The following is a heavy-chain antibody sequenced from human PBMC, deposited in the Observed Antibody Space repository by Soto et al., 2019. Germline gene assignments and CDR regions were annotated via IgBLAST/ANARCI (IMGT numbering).Heavy chain of an antibody. CDR1: GFTFSTYR. Sequence: EVQLVESGGGLVQPGGSLRLSCAATGFTFSTYRMHWVRQGPGKGLVWVSRISTDGSSTTYADSVKGRFTISRDNAKNTLYLQMNSLSAEDTAVYYCARATGSNHPFDYWGQGTLVTVSS. V-gene: IGHV3-74*01. J-gene: IGHJ4*02. CDR2: ISTDGSST. CDR3: ARATGSNHPFDY. D-gene: IGHD2-2*01.